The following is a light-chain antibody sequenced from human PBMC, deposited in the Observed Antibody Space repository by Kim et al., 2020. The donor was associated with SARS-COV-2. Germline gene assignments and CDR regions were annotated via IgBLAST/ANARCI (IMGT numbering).Light chain of an antibody. CDR3: NSRDSSGNPLYV. Sequence: LGQTVRITCQGDSLRRYYASWYQQKPGQAPVLVIYGKNNRPSGIPDRFSGSSSGNTASLTITGAQAEDEADYYCNSRDSSGNPLYVFGTGTKVTVL. CDR1: SLRRYY. V-gene: IGLV3-19*01. J-gene: IGLJ1*01. CDR2: GKN.